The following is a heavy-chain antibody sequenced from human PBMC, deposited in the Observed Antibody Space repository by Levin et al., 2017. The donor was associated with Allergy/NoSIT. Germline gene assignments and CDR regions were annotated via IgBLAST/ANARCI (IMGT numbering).Heavy chain of an antibody. J-gene: IGHJ2*01. CDR3: AKPTTFI. V-gene: IGHV3-30*18. Sequence: GGSLRLSCVASGFDVGSFGLHWVRQAPGKGPEWLGVIRHDGSETYADSVKGRFSISRDVAKNTVYLHMNRLRRDDSGLYYCAKPTTFIWGRGTLVNVSS. CDR1: GFDVGSFG. CDR2: IRHDGSE. D-gene: IGHD1-1*01.